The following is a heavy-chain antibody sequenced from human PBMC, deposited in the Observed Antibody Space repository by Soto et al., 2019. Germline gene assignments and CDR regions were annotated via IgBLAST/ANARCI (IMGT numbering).Heavy chain of an antibody. CDR3: ARGGKERFRGSGMDV. D-gene: IGHD1-1*01. J-gene: IGHJ6*02. Sequence: QVQLVQSGAEVRKPGSSVKVSCKASGGTFSSYAISWVRQVPGQGLEWMGEIISMFGAAMYAQKFQGRVTITADESASTAYMELSSLGSEDTATYYCARGGKERFRGSGMDVWGQGTTVTVS. CDR1: GGTFSSYA. CDR2: IISMFGAA. V-gene: IGHV1-69*01.